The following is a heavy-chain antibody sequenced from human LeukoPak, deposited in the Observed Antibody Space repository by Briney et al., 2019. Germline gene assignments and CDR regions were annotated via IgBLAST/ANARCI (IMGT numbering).Heavy chain of an antibody. V-gene: IGHV1-3*01. CDR3: ARAGTAIDY. CDR1: GYSFTSFP. Sequence: ASVKVSCKASGYSFTSFPIIWVRQAPGQGLEWMGWINGGDGNTEYSQKFQDRITITRDTSAGTTYMELNSLSSEDTAFYFCARAGTAIDYWGQGTLVTVSS. CDR2: INGGDGNT. D-gene: IGHD3-10*01. J-gene: IGHJ4*02.